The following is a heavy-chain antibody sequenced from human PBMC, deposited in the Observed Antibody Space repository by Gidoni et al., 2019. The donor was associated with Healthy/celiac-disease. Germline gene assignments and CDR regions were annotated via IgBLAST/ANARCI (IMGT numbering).Heavy chain of an antibody. D-gene: IGHD3-3*01. CDR1: GYTFTGYY. V-gene: IGHV1-2*02. CDR2: INPNSGGT. Sequence: QVQLVQSGAEVKKPGASVKVSCKASGYTFTGYYMHWVRQAPGQGREWMGWINPNSGGTNYAQKFQGRVTMTRDTSISTAYMELSRLRSDDTAVYYCARAHYDFWSGYANYYYGMDVWGKGTTVTVSS. J-gene: IGHJ6*04. CDR3: ARAHYDFWSGYANYYYGMDV.